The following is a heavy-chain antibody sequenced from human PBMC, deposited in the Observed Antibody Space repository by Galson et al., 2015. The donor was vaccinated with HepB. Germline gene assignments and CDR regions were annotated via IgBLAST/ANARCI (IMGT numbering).Heavy chain of an antibody. CDR2: ISSSSSTI. D-gene: IGHD6-19*01. CDR3: ARGGTSGYSSGWCDY. J-gene: IGHJ4*02. Sequence: SLRLSCAASGFTFSSYSMNWVRQAPGKGLEWVSYISSSSSTIYYADSVKGRFTISRDNAKNSLYLQMNSLRAEDTAVYYCARGGTSGYSSGWCDYWGQGTLVTVSS. V-gene: IGHV3-48*01. CDR1: GFTFSSYS.